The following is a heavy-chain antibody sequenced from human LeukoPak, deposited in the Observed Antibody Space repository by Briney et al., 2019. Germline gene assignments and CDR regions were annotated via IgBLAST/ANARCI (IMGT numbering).Heavy chain of an antibody. CDR2: INAGNGDT. D-gene: IGHD4-11*01. V-gene: IGHV1-3*01. CDR3: ARESDSHDYNRLLDD. J-gene: IGHJ4*02. CDR1: GDSFSTYT. Sequence: ASVKVSCKASGDSFSTYTLHWVRQAPGQRLEWMGWINAGNGDTKYSQNFQGRVTITRDASASIAYMAMSSLTSEDTAIYYCARESDSHDYNRLLDDCGQGTLVTVSS.